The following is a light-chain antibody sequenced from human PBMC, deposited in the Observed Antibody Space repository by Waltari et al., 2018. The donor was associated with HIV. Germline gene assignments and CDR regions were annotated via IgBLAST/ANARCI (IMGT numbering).Light chain of an antibody. J-gene: IGKJ2*01. Sequence: DIVMTQSPDSLAVSLGERSTINCKSSQSVLYSSNNKNYLAWYQQKPGHPPKLLIYCASTRESGVPDRFSGSGSGTDFTLTISSLQAEDVAVYYCQQYYSTPQTFGQGTKLEIK. CDR1: QSVLYSSNNKNY. CDR2: CAS. CDR3: QQYYSTPQT. V-gene: IGKV4-1*01.